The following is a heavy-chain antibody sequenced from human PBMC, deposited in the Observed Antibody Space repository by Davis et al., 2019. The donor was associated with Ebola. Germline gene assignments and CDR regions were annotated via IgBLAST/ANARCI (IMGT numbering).Heavy chain of an antibody. CDR2: IYHSGST. Sequence: MPPETLSLTCAVSGGSISSSNWWSWVRQPPGKGLEWIGEIYHSGSTNYNPSLKSRVTISVDKSKNQFSLKLSSVTAADTAVYYCARDQGWLQLGYFDYWGQGTLVTVSS. D-gene: IGHD5-24*01. J-gene: IGHJ4*02. CDR1: GGSISSSNW. V-gene: IGHV4-4*03. CDR3: ARDQGWLQLGYFDY.